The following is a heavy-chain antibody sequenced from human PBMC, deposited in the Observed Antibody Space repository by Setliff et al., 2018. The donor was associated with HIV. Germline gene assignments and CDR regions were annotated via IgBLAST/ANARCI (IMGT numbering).Heavy chain of an antibody. Sequence: PGGSLRLSCAGSGFSFSSYWMNWVRQAPGKGLEWVSYMTASGSNIYYADSVKGRFTISRDNAKNSLYLQMDSLRAEDTAVYYCARGRFYYDSNSYWYFDLWGRGTLVTVSS. J-gene: IGHJ2*01. D-gene: IGHD3-22*01. V-gene: IGHV3-48*04. CDR3: ARGRFYYDSNSYWYFDL. CDR2: MTASGSNI. CDR1: GFSFSSYW.